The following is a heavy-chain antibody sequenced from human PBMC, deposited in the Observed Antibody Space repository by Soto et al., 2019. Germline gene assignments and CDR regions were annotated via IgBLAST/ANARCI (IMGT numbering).Heavy chain of an antibody. CDR1: GLTFEEYT. CDR2: IAWDGVAA. Sequence: LRLSCAASGLTFEEYTMHWVRQVPGKTLEWVSLIAWDGVAAYYRDSVKGRFTISRDNKKNSLYLQMNSLRSEDSAFYYCVAGGFSSGAFGFWGQGTLVTVSS. V-gene: IGHV3-43*01. D-gene: IGHD3-22*01. CDR3: VAGGFSSGAFGF. J-gene: IGHJ4*02.